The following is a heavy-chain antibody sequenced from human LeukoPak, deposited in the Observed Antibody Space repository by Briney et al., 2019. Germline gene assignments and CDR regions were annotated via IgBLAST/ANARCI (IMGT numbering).Heavy chain of an antibody. CDR3: ALTTAYGTGWFRDFDY. CDR1: GFTFSSYG. CDR2: IRYDGSNK. J-gene: IGHJ4*02. V-gene: IGHV3-30*02. D-gene: IGHD6-19*01. Sequence: QSGGSLRLSCAASGFTFSSYGMHWVRQAPGKGLEWVAFIRYDGSNKYYADSVKGRFTISRDNAKTSLYLQMNSLRAEDTAVYYCALTTAYGTGWFRDFDYWGQGTLVTVSS.